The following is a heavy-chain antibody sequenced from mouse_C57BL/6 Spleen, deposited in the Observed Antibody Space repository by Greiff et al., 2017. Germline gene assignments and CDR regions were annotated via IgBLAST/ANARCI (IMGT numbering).Heavy chain of an antibody. V-gene: IGHV1-82*01. Sequence: VKLQQSGPELVKPGASVKISCKASGYAFSSSWMNWVKQRPGKGLEWIGRIYPGDGDTNYNGKFKGKATLTADKSSSTAYMQLSSLTSEDSAVYFCARESYYGSRGFAYWGQGTLVTVSA. D-gene: IGHD1-1*01. J-gene: IGHJ3*01. CDR3: ARESYYGSRGFAY. CDR2: IYPGDGDT. CDR1: GYAFSSSW.